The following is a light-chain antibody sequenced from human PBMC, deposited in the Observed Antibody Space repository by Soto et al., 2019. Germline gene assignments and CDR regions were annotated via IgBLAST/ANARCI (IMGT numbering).Light chain of an antibody. Sequence: QSLLILPHSACAATGQSFPMSWTGTISDVGGYDYVSWYQHHPGRAPKLLIYEVEKRPPGVPGRFSGSKSGNAASLTVSGLQAEDEADYYCLSYGGNNNYVFGTGTKVTVL. CDR3: LSYGGNNNYV. J-gene: IGLJ1*01. CDR1: ISDVGGYDY. V-gene: IGLV2-8*01. CDR2: EVE.